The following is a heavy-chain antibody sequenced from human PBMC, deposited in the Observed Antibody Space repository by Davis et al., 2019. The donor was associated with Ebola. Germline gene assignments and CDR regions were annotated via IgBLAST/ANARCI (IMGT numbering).Heavy chain of an antibody. D-gene: IGHD2-15*01. V-gene: IGHV4-39*07. CDR1: GGSISSGGYY. CDR3: ARGRTVVVAATPYYYYGMDV. Sequence: MPSETLSLTCTVSGGSISSGGYYWSWIRQPPGKGLEWIGEINHSGSTNYNPSLKSRVTISVDTSKNQFSLKLSSVTAADTAVYYCARGRTVVVAATPYYYYGMDVWGQGTTVTVSS. J-gene: IGHJ6*02. CDR2: INHSGST.